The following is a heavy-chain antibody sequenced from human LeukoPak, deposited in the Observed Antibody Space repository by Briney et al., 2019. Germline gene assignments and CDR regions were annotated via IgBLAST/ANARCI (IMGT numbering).Heavy chain of an antibody. CDR2: INPRGST. J-gene: IGHJ6*03. Sequence: SETPSLTCAVYGGSFSDYYWSWIRQPPGKGLEWIGEINPRGSTNYSLSLKSRVTISVDTSKKQFSLKLSSVAAADTAVYFCARVGYRYVINDWSRTGLGAYPTKYYYHMDVWDKGTTVTVSS. D-gene: IGHD5-18*01. V-gene: IGHV4-34*01. CDR1: GGSFSDYY. CDR3: ARVGYRYVINDWSRTGLGAYPTKYYYHMDV.